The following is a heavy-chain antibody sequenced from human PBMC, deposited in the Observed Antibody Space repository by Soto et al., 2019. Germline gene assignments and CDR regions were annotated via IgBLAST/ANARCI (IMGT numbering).Heavy chain of an antibody. CDR1: GFTFSSYA. Sequence: GALRLSCAASGFTFSSYAMSWVRQAPGKGLEWVSAISGSGGNKYYVDSVKGRFTISRDNAKNSLYLQMNSLRPEDTAIYYCARGTTIPGIDYWGQGALVTVSS. CDR2: ISGSGGNK. V-gene: IGHV3-23*01. J-gene: IGHJ4*02. D-gene: IGHD1-1*01. CDR3: ARGTTIPGIDY.